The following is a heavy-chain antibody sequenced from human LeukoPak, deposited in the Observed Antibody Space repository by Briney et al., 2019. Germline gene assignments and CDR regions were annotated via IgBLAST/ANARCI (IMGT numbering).Heavy chain of an antibody. Sequence: SVKVSCKASGGTFISYAISWVRQAPGQGLEWMGGIIPIFGTANYAQKFQGRVTITADESTSTAYMELSSLRSEDTAVYYCARGLDDSSGFRIDYWGQGTLVTVSS. D-gene: IGHD3-22*01. CDR1: GGTFISYA. CDR3: ARGLDDSSGFRIDY. J-gene: IGHJ4*02. V-gene: IGHV1-69*13. CDR2: IIPIFGTA.